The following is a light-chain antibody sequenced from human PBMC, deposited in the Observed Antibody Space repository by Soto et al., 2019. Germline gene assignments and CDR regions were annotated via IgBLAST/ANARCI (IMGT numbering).Light chain of an antibody. CDR2: DAS. V-gene: IGKV1-33*01. CDR3: QQYDNLPPYT. Sequence: DIQMTQSPSSLSASVGVRVTITCQASQDISNYLNWYQQKPGKAPKLLIYDASNLETGVPSRFSGSGSGTDFTFTISSLQPEDIPTYYCQQYDNLPPYTFGQGTKLEIK. J-gene: IGKJ2*01. CDR1: QDISNY.